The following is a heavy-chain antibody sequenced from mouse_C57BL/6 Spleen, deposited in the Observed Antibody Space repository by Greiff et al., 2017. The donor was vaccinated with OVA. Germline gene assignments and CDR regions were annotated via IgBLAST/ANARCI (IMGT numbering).Heavy chain of an antibody. J-gene: IGHJ3*01. CDR1: GYTFTDYE. CDR3: TRRAPYYYGSSPWFAY. Sequence: VQLQQSGAELVRPGASVTLSCKASGYTFTDYEMHWVKQTPVHGLEWIGAIDPETGGTAYNQKFKGKAILTADKSSSTAYMELRSLTSEDSAVYYCTRRAPYYYGSSPWFAYWGQGTLVTVSA. CDR2: IDPETGGT. V-gene: IGHV1-15*01. D-gene: IGHD1-1*01.